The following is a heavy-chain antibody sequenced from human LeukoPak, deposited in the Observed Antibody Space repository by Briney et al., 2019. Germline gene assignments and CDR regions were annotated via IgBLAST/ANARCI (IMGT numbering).Heavy chain of an antibody. CDR3: ATDNLTSMVRGKNYYYYYMDV. D-gene: IGHD3-10*01. V-gene: IGHV1-24*01. Sequence: ASVKVSCXVSGYTLTELSMHWVRQARGKGLEWMGGFDPEDGETIYAQKFQGRVTMTEDTSTDTAYMELSSLRSEDTAVYYCATDNLTSMVRGKNYYYYYMDVWGKGTTVTVSS. CDR2: FDPEDGET. J-gene: IGHJ6*03. CDR1: GYTLTELS.